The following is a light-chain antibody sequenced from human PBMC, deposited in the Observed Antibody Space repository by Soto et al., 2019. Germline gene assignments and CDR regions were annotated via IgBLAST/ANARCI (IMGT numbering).Light chain of an antibody. CDR2: GNT. J-gene: IGLJ1*01. Sequence: QSVLTQPPSVSGAPGQRVTISCTGSSSSIGAPYGVHWYQQLPGAAPKLLIYGNTNRPSGVPDRFSGSKSDTSASLAITGLQAEDEGDYYCQSYDKKLRGYVFGSGTKLTVL. CDR1: SSSIGAPYG. V-gene: IGLV1-40*01. CDR3: QSYDKKLRGYV.